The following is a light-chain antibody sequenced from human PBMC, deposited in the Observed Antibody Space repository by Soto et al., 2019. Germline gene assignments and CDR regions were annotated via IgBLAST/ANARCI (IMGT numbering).Light chain of an antibody. CDR1: SSDIGSYNF. V-gene: IGLV2-8*01. CDR2: EVR. CDR3: TSYAGGNIFV. Sequence: QSVLTQPPSASGSPGQSVTISCTGTSSDIGSYNFVSWYQQHPGKAPKVMLYEVRKRPSGVPDRFSGSKSGNTASLTVSGLQADDEADYYCTSYAGGNIFVFGGGTQVTV. J-gene: IGLJ2*01.